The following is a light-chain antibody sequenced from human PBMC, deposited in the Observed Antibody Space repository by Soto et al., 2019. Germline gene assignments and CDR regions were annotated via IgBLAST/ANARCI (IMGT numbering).Light chain of an antibody. J-gene: IGKJ1*01. V-gene: IGKV3-11*01. CDR1: QSVSTY. CDR3: QQRSNWPLT. CDR2: DAS. Sequence: EIVLTQSPAALSLSPGERATLSCRASQSVSTYLAWYQQKHGQAPRLLIYDASNRATGIPARFSGSGSGTDFTLTISSLEPEDFAVYYCQQRSNWPLTFGHGTKVEIK.